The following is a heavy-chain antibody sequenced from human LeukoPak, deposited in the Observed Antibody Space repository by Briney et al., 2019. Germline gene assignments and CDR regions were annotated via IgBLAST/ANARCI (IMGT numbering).Heavy chain of an antibody. CDR3: ARVPHPHYYDSSDQGVDY. CDR2: IYYSGSS. CDR1: GGSISSGGYY. Sequence: PSETLSLTCTVSGGSISSGGYYWSWIRQHPGKGLEWIGYIYYSGSSYYNPSLKSRVTISVDTSKNQFSLKLSSVTAADTAVYYCARVPHPHYYDSSDQGVDYWGQRTLVTVSS. D-gene: IGHD3-22*01. J-gene: IGHJ4*02. V-gene: IGHV4-31*03.